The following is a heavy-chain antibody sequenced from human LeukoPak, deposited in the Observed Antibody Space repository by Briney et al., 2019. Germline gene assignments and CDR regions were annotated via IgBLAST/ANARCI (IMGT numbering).Heavy chain of an antibody. V-gene: IGHV4-34*01. CDR1: GGSFSGYY. D-gene: IGHD1-26*01. CDR2: INHSGST. J-gene: IGHJ4*02. CDR3: ARLIVGAHYFDY. Sequence: SETLSLTCAVYGGSFSGYYWSWIRQPPGKGLEWIGEINHSGSTNYNPSLKSRVTISVDTSKNQFSLKLSSVTAADTAVYYCARLIVGAHYFDYWGQGTLVTVSS.